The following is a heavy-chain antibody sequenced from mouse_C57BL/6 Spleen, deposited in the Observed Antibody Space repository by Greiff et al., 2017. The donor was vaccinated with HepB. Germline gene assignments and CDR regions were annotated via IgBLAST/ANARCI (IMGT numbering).Heavy chain of an antibody. D-gene: IGHD1-1*01. J-gene: IGHJ2*01. CDR3: ARSIGYYYGRNY. CDR2: IYPGDGDT. Sequence: QVQLQQSGPELVKPGASVKISCKASGYAFSSSWMNWVKQRPGKGLEWIGRIYPGDGDTNYNGKFKGKATLTADKSSSTAYVQLSSLTSEDSAVYFCARSIGYYYGRNYWGQGTTLTVSS. CDR1: GYAFSSSW. V-gene: IGHV1-82*01.